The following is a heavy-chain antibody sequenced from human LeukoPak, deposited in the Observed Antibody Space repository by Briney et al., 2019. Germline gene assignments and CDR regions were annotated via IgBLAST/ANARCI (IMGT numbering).Heavy chain of an antibody. Sequence: GGSLRLSCAASGFTFSDSFMSWVRQAPGKGLEWVGRSRNKADSYTAEYAASVQGRFTISRDESKNSLYLQISSLETEDAAVYYCATSSWYRLAYWGQGSLVTVSS. D-gene: IGHD6-13*01. V-gene: IGHV3-72*01. CDR1: GFTFSDSF. CDR3: ATSSWYRLAY. CDR2: SRNKADSYTA. J-gene: IGHJ4*02.